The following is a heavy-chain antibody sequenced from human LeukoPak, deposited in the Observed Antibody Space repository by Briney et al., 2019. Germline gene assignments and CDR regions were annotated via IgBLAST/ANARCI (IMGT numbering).Heavy chain of an antibody. CDR2: IYTSGTT. J-gene: IGHJ4*02. CDR1: GDSTNGYY. CDR3: ARGIGTTNFDY. V-gene: IGHV4-4*07. D-gene: IGHD1-7*01. Sequence: ETRSLTCTVSGDSTNGYYRSWIRHPAGEGLEWIGRIYTSGTTNYNPSLKSRVTMSVDTSKTQFSLRLNSVTAADTAVYYCARGIGTTNFDYWGQGALVTVSS.